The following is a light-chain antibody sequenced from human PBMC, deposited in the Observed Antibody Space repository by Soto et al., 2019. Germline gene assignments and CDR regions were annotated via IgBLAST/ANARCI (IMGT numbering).Light chain of an antibody. CDR3: QQYHDWPPIT. CDR1: QSVSSD. CDR2: GAS. J-gene: IGKJ3*01. V-gene: IGKV3-15*01. Sequence: EIVMTQSPDTLSVSPGEGVTLSCRASQSVSSDLAWYQQKPGQSPRLLMYGASTRATDIPARFSGGGSGTEFTLTISSQQSEDVAIYYCQQYHDWPPITFGPGTKVEIK.